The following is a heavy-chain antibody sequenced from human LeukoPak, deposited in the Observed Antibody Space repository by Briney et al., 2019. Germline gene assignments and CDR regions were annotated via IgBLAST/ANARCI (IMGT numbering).Heavy chain of an antibody. CDR3: ARVYYGSGSLHYYYYYMDV. D-gene: IGHD3-10*01. V-gene: IGHV3-21*04. J-gene: IGHJ6*03. CDR1: GFTFSSYS. Sequence: GGSLRLSCAASGFTFSSYSMNWVRQAPGKGLEWVSSISSSSSYIYYADSVKGRFTISRDNAKNSLYLQMNSLRAEDTAVYYCARVYYGSGSLHYYYYYMDVWGKGTTVTISS. CDR2: ISSSSSYI.